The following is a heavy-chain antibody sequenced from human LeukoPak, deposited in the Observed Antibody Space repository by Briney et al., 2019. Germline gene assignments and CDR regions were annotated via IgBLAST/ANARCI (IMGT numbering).Heavy chain of an antibody. Sequence: GGSLRLSCAASGFTFSSYSTNWVRQAPGQGLERVSSISSSSSYIYYADSVKGRFTISRDNAKNSLYLQMYSLRAEDTAVYYCARVYLYGGNPPLDYWGQGTLVTVSS. CDR1: GFTFSSYS. V-gene: IGHV3-21*01. D-gene: IGHD4-23*01. CDR2: ISSSSSYI. J-gene: IGHJ4*02. CDR3: ARVYLYGGNPPLDY.